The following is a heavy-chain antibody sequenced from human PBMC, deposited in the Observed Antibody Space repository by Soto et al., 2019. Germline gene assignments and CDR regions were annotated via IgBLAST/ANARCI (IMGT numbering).Heavy chain of an antibody. CDR2: ISYDGSNK. Sequence: PGGSLRLSCAASGFTFSSYAMHWVRQAPGKGLEWVAVISYDGSNKYYADSVKGRFTISRDNSKNTLYLQMNSLRAEDTAVYYCARGQLLRFLEWFFDYWGQGTLVTVSS. V-gene: IGHV3-30-3*01. CDR1: GFTFSSYA. D-gene: IGHD3-3*01. J-gene: IGHJ4*02. CDR3: ARGQLLRFLEWFFDY.